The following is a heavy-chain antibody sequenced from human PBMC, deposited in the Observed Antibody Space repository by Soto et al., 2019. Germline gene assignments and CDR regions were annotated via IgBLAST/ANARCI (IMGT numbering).Heavy chain of an antibody. CDR3: ARASVVVVAATQDDAFDI. V-gene: IGHV1-3*01. CDR1: GGTFSSYA. CDR2: INAGNGNT. D-gene: IGHD2-15*01. J-gene: IGHJ3*02. Sequence: GASVKVSCKASGGTFSSYAISWVRQAPGQRLEWMGWINAGNGNTKYSQKFQGRVTITRDTSASTAYMELSSLRSEDTAVYYCARASVVVVAATQDDAFDIWGQGTMVTVSS.